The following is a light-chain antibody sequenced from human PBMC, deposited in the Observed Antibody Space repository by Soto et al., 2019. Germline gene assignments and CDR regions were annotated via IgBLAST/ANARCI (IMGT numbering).Light chain of an antibody. CDR2: DAS. CDR3: QQRSTWPT. CDR1: ESVDFH. J-gene: IGKJ5*01. V-gene: IGKV3-11*01. Sequence: GLTQSKATLSLSPGKRATFACRASESVDFHLAWYQQKPGQAPRLLIYDASVRATGTPARFSGSGSGTAFTLTISSLEPEDFALYYCQQRSTWPTFGQGTRLEIK.